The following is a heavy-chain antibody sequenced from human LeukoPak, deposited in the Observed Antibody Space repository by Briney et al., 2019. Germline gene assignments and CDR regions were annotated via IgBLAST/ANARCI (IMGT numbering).Heavy chain of an antibody. CDR1: GYTFTSYY. CDR2: INPSGGST. D-gene: IGHD1-26*01. Sequence: ASVKVSCKASGYTFTSYYMHWVRQAPGQGLEWMGIINPSGGSTSYAQKFQGRVATTRDTSTSTVYMELSSLRSEDTAVYYCARADSGSYYCYWGQGTLVTVSS. V-gene: IGHV1-46*01. J-gene: IGHJ4*02. CDR3: ARADSGSYYCY.